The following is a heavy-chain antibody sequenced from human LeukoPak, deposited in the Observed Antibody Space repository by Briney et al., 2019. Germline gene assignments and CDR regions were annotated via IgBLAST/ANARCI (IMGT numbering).Heavy chain of an antibody. CDR3: ARDQLGYCSGGSCQRQGGFDY. J-gene: IGHJ4*02. V-gene: IGHV4-38-2*02. CDR1: GGSISSYY. Sequence: SETLSLTCAVSGGSISSYYWGWIRQPPGKGLEWIGSIYHSGSTYYNPSLKSRVTISVDTSKNQFSLKLSSVTAADTAVYYCARDQLGYCSGGSCQRQGGFDYWGQGTLVTVSS. D-gene: IGHD2-15*01. CDR2: IYHSGST.